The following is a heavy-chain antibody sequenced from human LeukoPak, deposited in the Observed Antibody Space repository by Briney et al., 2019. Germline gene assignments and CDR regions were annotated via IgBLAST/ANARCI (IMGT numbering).Heavy chain of an antibody. J-gene: IGHJ5*01. D-gene: IGHD3-9*01. CDR1: GFTFDDYA. V-gene: IGHV3-21*01. CDR3: ARGKTAFDILTGYDS. Sequence: GGSLRLSCAASGFTFDDYAMHWVRQAPGKGLEWVSCISSSSSYIYYVDSVKGRFTISRDNTKNSLILQMDSLIAEDTAVYYCARGKTAFDILTGYDSWGQRTLVTVSS. CDR2: ISSSSSYI.